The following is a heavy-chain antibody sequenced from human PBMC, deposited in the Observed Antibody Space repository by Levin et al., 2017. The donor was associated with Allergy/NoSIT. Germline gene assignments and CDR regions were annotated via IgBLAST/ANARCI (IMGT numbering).Heavy chain of an antibody. CDR2: ISWSSHSL. CDR3: TKDIFRGSSLGSKFEVYGLDV. V-gene: IGHV3-9*01. CDR1: GFIFEDYA. J-gene: IGHJ6*02. Sequence: SLKISCEASGFIFEDYAMHWVRQVPGKGLEWVAGISWSSHSLGYADSVKGRFTISRDNAKNSLYLQMYSLRFEDTALYYCTKDIFRGSSLGSKFEVYGLDVWGHGTAVTV. D-gene: IGHD5-18*01.